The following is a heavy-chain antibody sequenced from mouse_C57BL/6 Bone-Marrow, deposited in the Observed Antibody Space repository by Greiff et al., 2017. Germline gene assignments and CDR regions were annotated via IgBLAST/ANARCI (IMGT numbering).Heavy chain of an antibody. CDR1: GFNIKDDY. CDR3: TTGYYDGFAY. CDR2: IDPENGDT. J-gene: IGHJ3*01. Sequence: VQLQQSGAELVRPGASVKLSCTASGFNIKDDYMHWVKQRPEQGLEWIGWIDPENGDTEYASKFQGKATITADTSSNTAYLQLSSLTSEDTAVYYCTTGYYDGFAYWGQGTLVTVSA. D-gene: IGHD2-4*01. V-gene: IGHV14-4*01.